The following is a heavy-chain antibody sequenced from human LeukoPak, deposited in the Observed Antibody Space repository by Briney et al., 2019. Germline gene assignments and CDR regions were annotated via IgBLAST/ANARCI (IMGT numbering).Heavy chain of an antibody. CDR3: ARDRPTYAFDI. V-gene: IGHV3-74*01. CDR2: INSDGSST. CDR1: GFTFSSYG. J-gene: IGHJ3*02. Sequence: GGSLRLSCAASGFTFSSYGMHWVRQAPGKRLVWVSHINSDGSSTTYADSVKGRFTISRDNAKNTLYLQMNSLRAEDTAVYYCARDRPTYAFDIWGQGTMVTVSS.